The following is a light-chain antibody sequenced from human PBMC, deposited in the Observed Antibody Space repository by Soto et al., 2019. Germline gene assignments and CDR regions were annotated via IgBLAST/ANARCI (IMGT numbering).Light chain of an antibody. Sequence: QSVLTQPPSVSGAPGQRVTISCTGSSSNIGAGYDVHWYQQLPGTAPKLLISGNSNRPSGVPDRFSGSKSGTSASLAITGLQAEDEADYYCQSYDSSLRTVFGGGTELTV. CDR3: QSYDSSLRTV. CDR2: GNS. CDR1: SSNIGAGYD. J-gene: IGLJ2*01. V-gene: IGLV1-40*01.